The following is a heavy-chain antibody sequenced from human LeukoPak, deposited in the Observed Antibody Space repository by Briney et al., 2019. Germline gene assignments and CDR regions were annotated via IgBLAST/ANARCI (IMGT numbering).Heavy chain of an antibody. CDR1: GFTFSSYS. CDR2: INGNSAAI. Sequence: GGSLRLSCAASGFTFSSYSMNWVRQAPGKGLERVSFINGNSAAINYADSVRGRFTISRDNAKNSVYLQMNSLRAEDTAVYYCARHVVAVGFDYWGQGTLVTVSS. D-gene: IGHD3-22*01. CDR3: ARHVVAVGFDY. J-gene: IGHJ4*02. V-gene: IGHV3-48*01.